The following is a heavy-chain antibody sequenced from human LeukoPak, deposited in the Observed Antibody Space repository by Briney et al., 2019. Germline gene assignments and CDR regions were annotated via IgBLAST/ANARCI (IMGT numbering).Heavy chain of an antibody. CDR1: GFTFRSYW. CDR2: IKPDGSET. V-gene: IGHV3-7*01. Sequence: GGSLRLSCAPSGFTFRSYWMTWVRQYPGKGLEWVANIKPDGSETYYAASVKGRFTISRDNAKRSLYLQMNSLRAEDTAVYYCARDGELGSPADAFDIWGQGTMVTVSS. D-gene: IGHD1-26*01. CDR3: ARDGELGSPADAFDI. J-gene: IGHJ3*02.